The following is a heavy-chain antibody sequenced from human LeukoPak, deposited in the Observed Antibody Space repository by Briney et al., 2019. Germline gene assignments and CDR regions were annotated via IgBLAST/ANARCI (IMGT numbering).Heavy chain of an antibody. Sequence: SVKVSCKASGGTFSSYAISWVRQAPGQGLEWMGGIIPIFGTANYAQKFQGRVTITADESTSTAYMELSSLRSEDTAVYYCARDCSGGSCYLDFDYWGQGTLVTVSS. V-gene: IGHV1-69*01. D-gene: IGHD2-15*01. CDR2: IIPIFGTA. J-gene: IGHJ4*02. CDR3: ARDCSGGSCYLDFDY. CDR1: GGTFSSYA.